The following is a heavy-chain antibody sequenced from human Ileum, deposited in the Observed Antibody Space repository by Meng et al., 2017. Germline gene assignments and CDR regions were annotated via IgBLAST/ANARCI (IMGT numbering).Heavy chain of an antibody. CDR1: GFDFSSYE. D-gene: IGHD3-10*01. J-gene: IGHJ4*02. CDR3: ARAAKPDNYYDAGSSYNY. V-gene: IGHV5-51*01. Sequence: GESLKISWAASGFDFSSYEMHWVRQAPGKGLEWMAITYPGDSASRYSPSFQGQVTISVDKSISTAYLQWSSLKASDTAMYYCARAAKPDNYYDAGSSYNYWGQGTLVTVSS. CDR2: TYPGDSAS.